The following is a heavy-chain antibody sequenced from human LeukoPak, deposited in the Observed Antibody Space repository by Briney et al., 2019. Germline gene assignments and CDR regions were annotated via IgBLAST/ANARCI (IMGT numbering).Heavy chain of an antibody. CDR3: ARDHLWFGELNY. J-gene: IGHJ4*02. Sequence: GGSLRLSCAASGFTFSSYAMSWVRQAPGKGLEWVAVIWYDGSNKYYADSVKGRFTISRDNSKNTLYLQMNSLRAEDTAVYYCARDHLWFGELNYWGQGTLVTVSS. D-gene: IGHD3-10*01. CDR1: GFTFSSYA. V-gene: IGHV3-33*08. CDR2: IWYDGSNK.